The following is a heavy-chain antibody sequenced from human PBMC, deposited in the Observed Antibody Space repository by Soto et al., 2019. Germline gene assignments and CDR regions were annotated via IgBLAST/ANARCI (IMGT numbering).Heavy chain of an antibody. V-gene: IGHV3-23*01. D-gene: IGHD1-26*01. CDR3: ASNGYSGSSYFDY. CDR2: ISVSGGRK. J-gene: IGHJ4*02. CDR1: GFTFSSYA. Sequence: GRSLRLSCAASGFTFSSYAMSWVRQAPGKGLEWVSAISVSGGRKYYADSVKGRFTISRDNSKNTLYLQMNSLRAEDTAVYYCASNGYSGSSYFDYWGQGTLVIVSS.